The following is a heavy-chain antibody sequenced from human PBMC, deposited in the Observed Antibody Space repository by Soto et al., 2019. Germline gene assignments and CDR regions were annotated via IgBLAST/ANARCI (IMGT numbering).Heavy chain of an antibody. CDR3: AKDSTPGTIDY. CDR2: ISGSGGST. V-gene: IGHV3-23*01. CDR1: GFTFSSYA. J-gene: IGHJ4*02. D-gene: IGHD1-1*01. Sequence: EVQLLESGGGLVQPGGSLRLSCAASGFTFSSYAMSWVRQAPGKGLEWVSAISGSGGSTYYAGSVKGRFTISRDNHKNTMYLQMTSLRAEDTDVDYCAKDSTPGTIDYWGQGTLVTVSS.